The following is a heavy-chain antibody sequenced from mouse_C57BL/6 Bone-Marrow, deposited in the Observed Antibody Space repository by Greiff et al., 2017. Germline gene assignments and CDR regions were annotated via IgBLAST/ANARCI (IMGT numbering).Heavy chain of an antibody. CDR3: ASDYGSSYWYFDV. Sequence: QVQLKESGPELVKPGASVKLSCKASGYTFTSYDINWVKQRPGQGLEWIGWIYPRDGSTKYNEKFTGKATLTVDTSSSTAYMERHSQTSEDSAVYCCASDYGSSYWYFDVWGTGTTVTVSS. J-gene: IGHJ1*03. CDR2: IYPRDGST. V-gene: IGHV1-85*01. D-gene: IGHD1-1*01. CDR1: GYTFTSYD.